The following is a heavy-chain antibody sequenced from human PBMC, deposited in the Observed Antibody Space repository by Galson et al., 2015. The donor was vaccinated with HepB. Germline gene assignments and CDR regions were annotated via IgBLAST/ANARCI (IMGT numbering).Heavy chain of an antibody. D-gene: IGHD2-2*02. CDR1: GGTFSSYA. CDR2: IIPIFGTA. Sequence: SVKVSCKASGGTFSSYAISWVRQAPGQGLEWMGGIIPIFGTANYAQKFQGRVTITADESTSTAYMELSSLRSEDTAVYYCARGLGYCSSTSCYTSGKQQLVDYFDYWGQGTLVTVSS. CDR3: ARGLGYCSSTSCYTSGKQQLVDYFDY. J-gene: IGHJ4*02. V-gene: IGHV1-69*13.